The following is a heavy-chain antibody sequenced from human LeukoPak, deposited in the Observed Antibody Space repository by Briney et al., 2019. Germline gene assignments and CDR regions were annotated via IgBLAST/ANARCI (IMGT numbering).Heavy chain of an antibody. CDR1: GFIFSNSW. V-gene: IGHV3-15*01. J-gene: IGHJ4*02. CDR3: TTTYIVASTRKFGDY. CDR2: IKSKTEGGTT. D-gene: IGHD5-12*01. Sequence: GGSLRLSCAASGFIFSNSWMNWVRQAPGKGLEWVGRIKSKTEGGTTDYAAPVKGRFTISRDDSQNTVDLQISSLTAEDTAMYFCTTTYIVASTRKFGDYWGQGTLVVVSS.